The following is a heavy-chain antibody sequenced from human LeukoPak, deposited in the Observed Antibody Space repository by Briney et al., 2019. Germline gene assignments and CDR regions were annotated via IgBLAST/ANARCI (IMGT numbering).Heavy chain of an antibody. CDR3: ARCSLTIFGVNYYYGMDV. J-gene: IGHJ6*02. CDR1: GYSLTSYW. V-gene: IGHV5-51*01. CDR2: IYPGDSDT. D-gene: IGHD3-3*01. Sequence: GESLKISCKGSGYSLTSYWIGWVRQMPGKGLEWMGIIYPGDSDTRYSPSFQGQVTISADKSISTAYLQWSSLKASDTAMYYCARCSLTIFGVNYYYGMDVWGQGTTVTVSS.